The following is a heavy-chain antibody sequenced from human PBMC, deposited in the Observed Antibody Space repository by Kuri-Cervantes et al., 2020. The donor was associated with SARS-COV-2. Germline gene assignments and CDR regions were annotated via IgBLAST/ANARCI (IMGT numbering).Heavy chain of an antibody. D-gene: IGHD6-19*01. CDR1: GYTFTSYY. V-gene: IGHV1-46*01. CDR2: INPSGGST. CDR3: ARVAVAALDY. J-gene: IGHJ4*02. Sequence: ASVKVSCKASGYTFTSYYMHWVRQAPGQGLEWMGIINPSGGSTSYAQKFQGRVTMNTDTSTSTAYMELRSLRSDDTAVYYCARVAVAALDYWGQGTLVTVSS.